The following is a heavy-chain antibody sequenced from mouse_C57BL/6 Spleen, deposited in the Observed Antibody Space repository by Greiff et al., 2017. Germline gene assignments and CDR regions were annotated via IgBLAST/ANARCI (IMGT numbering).Heavy chain of an antibody. J-gene: IGHJ1*03. CDR2: ISYDGSN. V-gene: IGHV3-6*01. D-gene: IGHD1-1*01. CDR1: GYSITSGYY. Sequence: DVKLQESGPGLVNPSQSLSLTCSVTGYSITSGYYWNWIRQFPGNKLEWMGYISYDGSNNYNPSLKNRISITRDTSKNQFFLKLNSVTTEDTATYYCARAGTTVVATEYFDVWGTGTTVTVSS. CDR3: ARAGTTVVATEYFDV.